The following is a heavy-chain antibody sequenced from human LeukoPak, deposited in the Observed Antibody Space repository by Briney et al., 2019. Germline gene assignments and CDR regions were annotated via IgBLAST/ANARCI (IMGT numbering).Heavy chain of an antibody. CDR1: GGSISSSNW. CDR2: IYHGGST. Sequence: SETLSLTCAVSGGSISSSNWWSWVRQPPGKGLEWIGEIYHGGSTNYNPSLKSRVTISVDKSKNQFSLKLSSVTAADTAVYYCAREALAVAGRFDYWGQGTLVTVSS. D-gene: IGHD6-19*01. J-gene: IGHJ4*02. CDR3: AREALAVAGRFDY. V-gene: IGHV4-4*02.